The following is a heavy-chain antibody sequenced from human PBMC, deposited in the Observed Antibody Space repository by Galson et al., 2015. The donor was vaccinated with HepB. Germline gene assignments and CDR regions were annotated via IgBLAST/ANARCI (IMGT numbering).Heavy chain of an antibody. J-gene: IGHJ5*02. Sequence: SLRLSCAVSGFTFSNAWMSWVRQAPGKGLEWVGRIKSKTDGGTTDYAAPVKGRFTISRDDSKNALYLQMNSLKTEDTAVYYCTTGGEYSSSWYWFDPWGQGTLVTVSS. V-gene: IGHV3-15*01. D-gene: IGHD6-13*01. CDR3: TTGGEYSSSWYWFDP. CDR1: GFTFSNAW. CDR2: IKSKTDGGTT.